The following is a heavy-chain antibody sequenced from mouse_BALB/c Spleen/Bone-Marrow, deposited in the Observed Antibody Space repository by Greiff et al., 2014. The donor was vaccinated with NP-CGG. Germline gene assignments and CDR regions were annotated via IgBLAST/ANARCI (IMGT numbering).Heavy chain of an antibody. J-gene: IGHJ2*01. D-gene: IGHD2-1*01. CDR3: ARRNGNYYFDY. CDR2: IHYSGTT. Sequence: VQLKESGPDLVKPSQSLSLTCTVTGYSITSGYSWHWTRQFPGNKLEWMGYIHYSGTTNYNPSLKSRISITRDTSKNQFFLQLNSVTTEDTATYYCARRNGNYYFDYWGQGTTLTVSS. CDR1: GYSITSGYS. V-gene: IGHV3-1*02.